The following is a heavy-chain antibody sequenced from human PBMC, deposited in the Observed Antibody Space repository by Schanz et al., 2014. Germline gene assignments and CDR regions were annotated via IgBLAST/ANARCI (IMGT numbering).Heavy chain of an antibody. V-gene: IGHV4-59*08. CDR3: ARSTYDFWSAFDY. Sequence: QVPLQESGPGLVKPSETLSLTCTVSGDSIGTYQWSWIRQPPGKGLEWIGYVYHSGVTTYKSSLKSRVSITVDTKKNQSSLKLNSVPAADTAVYYCARSTYDFWSAFDYWGQGILVAVSS. J-gene: IGHJ4*02. CDR1: GDSIGTYQ. D-gene: IGHD3-3*01. CDR2: VYHSGVT.